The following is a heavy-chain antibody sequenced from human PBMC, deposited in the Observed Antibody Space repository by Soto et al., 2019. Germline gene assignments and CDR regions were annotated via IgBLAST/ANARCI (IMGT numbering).Heavy chain of an antibody. D-gene: IGHD3-3*01. CDR3: ASSTGISIFVVVTPLDV. Sequence: PSETLSLTCAVYGGSFSGYYWSWIRQPPGKGLEWIGEINHSGSTNYNPSLKSRVTISVDTSKNQFSLKLSSVTAADTAVYYCASSTGISIFVVVTPLDVWGKGTIFTVSS. CDR1: GGSFSGYY. CDR2: INHSGST. V-gene: IGHV4-34*01. J-gene: IGHJ6*04.